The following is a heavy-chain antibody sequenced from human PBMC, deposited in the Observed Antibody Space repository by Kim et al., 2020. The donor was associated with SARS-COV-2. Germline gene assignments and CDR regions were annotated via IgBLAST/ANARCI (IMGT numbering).Heavy chain of an antibody. V-gene: IGHV3-23*01. CDR3: AKDDFGPMIVGEVWYFDL. CDR2: ISGSGGST. J-gene: IGHJ2*01. CDR1: GFTFSSYA. D-gene: IGHD3-22*01. Sequence: GGSLRLSCAASGFTFSSYAMSWVRQAPGKGLEWVSAISGSGGSTYYADSVKGRFTISRDNSKNTLYLQMNSLRAEDTAVYYCAKDDFGPMIVGEVWYFDLWGRGTLVTVSS.